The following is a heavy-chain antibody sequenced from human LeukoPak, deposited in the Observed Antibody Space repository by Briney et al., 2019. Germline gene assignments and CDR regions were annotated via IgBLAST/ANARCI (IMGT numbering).Heavy chain of an antibody. CDR3: ARDVPPAADAFDI. Sequence: GGSLRLSCAASGFTASSNYMSWVRQAPGKGLEWVSVIYSGGSTYYADSVKGRFTISRDNSKNTLYLQMNSLRAEDTAVYHCARDVPPAADAFDIWGQGTMVTVSS. J-gene: IGHJ3*02. D-gene: IGHD6-13*01. V-gene: IGHV3-66*01. CDR2: IYSGGST. CDR1: GFTASSNY.